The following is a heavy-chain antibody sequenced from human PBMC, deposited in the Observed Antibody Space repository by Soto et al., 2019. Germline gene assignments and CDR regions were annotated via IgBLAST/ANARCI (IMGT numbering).Heavy chain of an antibody. CDR3: ARSVDP. CDR2: IYYSGST. V-gene: IGHV4-59*08. J-gene: IGHJ5*02. Sequence: PSETLSLTCTVSGGSISGYYWSWARQPPGKGLEWIGYIYYSGSTNYNPSLKSRVTMSVDTSKNQFSLRLSSVTAADTAVYYCARSVDPWGQGTLVTVSS. CDR1: GGSISGYY.